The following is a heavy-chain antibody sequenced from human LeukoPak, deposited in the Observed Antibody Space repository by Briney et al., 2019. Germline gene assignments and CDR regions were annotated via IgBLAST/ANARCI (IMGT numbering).Heavy chain of an antibody. CDR2: IYHSGST. CDR1: GGSISSGGYY. Sequence: PSETLSLTCAVSGGSISSGGYYWSWIRQPPGKGLEWIGYIYHSGSTYYNPSLKSRVTISVDRSKNQFSLKLSSVTAADTAVYYCATTVGYCSSTSCHFDYWGQGTLVTVSS. V-gene: IGHV4-30-2*01. J-gene: IGHJ4*02. CDR3: ATTVGYCSSTSCHFDY. D-gene: IGHD2-2*01.